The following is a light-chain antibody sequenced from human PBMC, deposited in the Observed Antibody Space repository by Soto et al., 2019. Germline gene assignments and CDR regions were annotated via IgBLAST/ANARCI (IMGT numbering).Light chain of an antibody. CDR2: EVS. CDR3: CSYAGNNTLV. V-gene: IGLV2-23*02. CDR1: SSNVGSYNF. J-gene: IGLJ3*02. Sequence: QSALTQPASVSGSPGQSITSSCTGTSSNVGSYNFVSWYRQYAGKAPELIIYEVSQRPSTFFNRFSGSKSGNTASLTVSGLQSDDEADYYCCSYAGNNTLVFGGGTKLTVL.